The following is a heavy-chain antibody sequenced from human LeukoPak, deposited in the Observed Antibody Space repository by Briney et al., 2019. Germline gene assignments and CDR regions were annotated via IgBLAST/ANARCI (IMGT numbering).Heavy chain of an antibody. CDR3: ASSPSRGYSYGSFDY. Sequence: GGSLRLSCAASGFTFSSYSMNWVRQAPGKGLEWVSSISSSSSYIYYADSVKGRFTISRDSAKNSLYLQMNSLRAEDTAVYYCASSPSRGYSYGSFDYWGQGTLVTVSS. CDR2: ISSSSSYI. J-gene: IGHJ4*02. CDR1: GFTFSSYS. D-gene: IGHD5-18*01. V-gene: IGHV3-21*01.